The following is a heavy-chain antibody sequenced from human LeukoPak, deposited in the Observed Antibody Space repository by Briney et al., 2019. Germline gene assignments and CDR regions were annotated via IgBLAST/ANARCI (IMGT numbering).Heavy chain of an antibody. CDR3: AKEGDTALVTGYFDL. Sequence: SVKVSCKASGGTFGSYVISWVRQAPGQGLEWMGGIIPIFGTAHYAQKFQGRLTITADESTSTVYMEMSSLRSEDTATYYCAKEGDTALVTGYFDLWGRGTLVTVSS. V-gene: IGHV1-69*01. D-gene: IGHD5-18*01. CDR2: IIPIFGTA. CDR1: GGTFGSYV. J-gene: IGHJ2*01.